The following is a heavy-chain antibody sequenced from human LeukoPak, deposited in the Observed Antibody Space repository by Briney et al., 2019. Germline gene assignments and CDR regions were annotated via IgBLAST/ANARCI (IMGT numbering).Heavy chain of an antibody. J-gene: IGHJ4*02. Sequence: SVKVSCKASGGAFSSYAISWARQAPGPGLEWMGGIIPIFGTANYAQKFQGRVTITADESTSTAYMELSSLRSEDTAVYYCANNYGDYGGYWGQGTLVTVSS. D-gene: IGHD4-17*01. CDR1: GGAFSSYA. CDR2: IIPIFGTA. V-gene: IGHV1-69*13. CDR3: ANNYGDYGGY.